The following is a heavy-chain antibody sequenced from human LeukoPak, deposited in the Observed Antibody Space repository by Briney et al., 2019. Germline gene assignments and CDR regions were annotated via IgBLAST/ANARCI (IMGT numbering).Heavy chain of an antibody. V-gene: IGHV3-7*01. CDR2: IKQDGSEK. CDR1: GFTFSSYW. J-gene: IGHJ3*02. Sequence: GGSLRLSCAASGFTFSSYWMSWVRQAPGKGLEWVANIKQDGSEKYYVDSVKGRFTISRDNAKNSLYLQMNSLRAEDTAVYYCAREGVTMIVVVITQSPDAFDIWGQGTMVTVSS. CDR3: AREGVTMIVVVITQSPDAFDI. D-gene: IGHD3-22*01.